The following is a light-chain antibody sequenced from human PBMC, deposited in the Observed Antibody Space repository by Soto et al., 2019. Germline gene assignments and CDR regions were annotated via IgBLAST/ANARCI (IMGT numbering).Light chain of an antibody. CDR1: SSNIGGNS. V-gene: IGLV1-51*01. J-gene: IGLJ1*01. Sequence: QSVLTQPPSVSAAPGQKVTISCSGSSSNIGGNSVSWYQQLPGTAPKLLIYDDNKRPSGIPDRFSGSKSGTSATLGITGFQTGDEADYYCVSLDSSASADVFGPGPKVTV. CDR3: VSLDSSASADV. CDR2: DDN.